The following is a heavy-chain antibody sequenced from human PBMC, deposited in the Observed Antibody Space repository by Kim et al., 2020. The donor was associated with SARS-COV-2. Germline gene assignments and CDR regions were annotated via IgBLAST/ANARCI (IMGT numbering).Heavy chain of an antibody. CDR2: INPSGAPP. CDR3: ARERIHQVMNLRSYYHGMDV. D-gene: IGHD2-21*01. J-gene: IGHJ6*02. CDR1: GYTFTNYY. V-gene: IGHV1-46*01. Sequence: ASVKVSCKASGYTFTNYYMHWVRQAPGQGLEWMGVINPSGAPPIYAEKFQGRITMTRDTSTSTVYMEVSSPRSEDTAVYYCARERIHQVMNLRSYYHGMDVWGQGTTVTVSS.